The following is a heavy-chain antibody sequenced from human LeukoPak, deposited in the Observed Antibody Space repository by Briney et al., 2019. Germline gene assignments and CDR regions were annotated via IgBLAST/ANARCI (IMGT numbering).Heavy chain of an antibody. J-gene: IGHJ5*02. D-gene: IGHD1-20*01. CDR2: IYYSGST. CDR1: GGSISSYY. V-gene: IGHV4-59*01. CDR3: AREGYNWNDAGISPWFDP. Sequence: PSETLSLTCTVSGGSISSYYWSWIRQPPGKGLEWIGYIYYSGSTNYNPSLKSRVTISVDTSKNQFSLKLSSVTAADTAVYYCAREGYNWNDAGISPWFDPWGQGTLVTVSS.